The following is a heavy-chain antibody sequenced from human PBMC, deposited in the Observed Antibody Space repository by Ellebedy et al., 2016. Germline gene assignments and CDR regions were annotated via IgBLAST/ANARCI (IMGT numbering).Heavy chain of an antibody. CDR3: ARGVRYSSSWYGAFDI. CDR1: GGSFSGYY. CDR2: INHSGST. V-gene: IGHV4-34*01. Sequence: GSLRLSXAVYGGSFSGYYWSWIRQPPGKGLEWIGEINHSGSTNYNPSLKSRVTISVDTSKNQFSLKLSSVTAADTAVYYCARGVRYSSSWYGAFDIWGQGTMVTVSS. D-gene: IGHD6-13*01. J-gene: IGHJ3*02.